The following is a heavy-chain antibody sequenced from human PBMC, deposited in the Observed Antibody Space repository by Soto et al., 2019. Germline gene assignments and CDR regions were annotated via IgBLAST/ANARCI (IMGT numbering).Heavy chain of an antibody. CDR2: INSDGSST. CDR1: GFTFSSYW. CDR3: ARENGSSWGYFDY. D-gene: IGHD3-10*01. V-gene: IGHV3-74*01. J-gene: IGHJ4*02. Sequence: EVQLVESGGGLVQPGGSLRLSCAASGFTFSSYWMHWVRQAPGKGLVWVSRINSDGSSTNYADSVKGRFTISRDNAKNTLTLQMNGLRAEYTAVDYCARENGSSWGYFDYWGQGTLVTVSS.